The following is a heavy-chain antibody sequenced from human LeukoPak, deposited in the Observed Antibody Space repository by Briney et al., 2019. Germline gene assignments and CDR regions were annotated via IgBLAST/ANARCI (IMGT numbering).Heavy chain of an antibody. CDR3: ARDTGSSPGDY. CDR2: ISTYNGDT. J-gene: IGHJ4*02. Sequence: ASVKVSCKASGYIFTSYGITWVRQAPGQGLEWMGWISTYNGDTNYAQNLQGRVTMTIDTSTSTAYMDLRSLRSDDTAVYYCARDTGSSPGDYWGQGTLVTVSS. D-gene: IGHD1-26*01. V-gene: IGHV1-18*01. CDR1: GYIFTSYG.